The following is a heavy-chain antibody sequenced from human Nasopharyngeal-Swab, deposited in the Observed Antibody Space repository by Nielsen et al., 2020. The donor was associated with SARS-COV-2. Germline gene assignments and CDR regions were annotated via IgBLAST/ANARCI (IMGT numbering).Heavy chain of an antibody. V-gene: IGHV3-11*05. D-gene: IGHD6-19*01. CDR2: ISGSSTYT. Sequence: GGSLRLSCAASGFTFSDYYMSWIRQAPGKGLEWVSYISGSSTYTNYADSVKGRFTISRDNAKNSLYLQMKSLRAEDTALYYCARDVAGTDAFDIWGQGTMVTVSS. J-gene: IGHJ3*02. CDR1: GFTFSDYY. CDR3: ARDVAGTDAFDI.